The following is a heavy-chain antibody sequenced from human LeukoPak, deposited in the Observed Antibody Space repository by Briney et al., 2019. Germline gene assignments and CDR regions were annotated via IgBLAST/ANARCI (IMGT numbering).Heavy chain of an antibody. J-gene: IGHJ4*02. D-gene: IGHD5-18*01. CDR3: AKDQTGYSYGTFDC. V-gene: IGHV3-23*01. Sequence: GGSLSLSCAASTVTYSMYAMSWVRKAPGKGLVWVSAISGSGSSTEYADSVKGRFTISRDNSKNTLFLQMNSLKGEDTAVYYCAKDQTGYSYGTFDCWGQGTLVTVSS. CDR1: TVTYSMYA. CDR2: ISGSGSST.